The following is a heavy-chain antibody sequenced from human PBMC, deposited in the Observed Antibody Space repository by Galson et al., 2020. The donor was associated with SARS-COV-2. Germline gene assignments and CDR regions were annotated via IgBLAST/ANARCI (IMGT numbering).Heavy chain of an antibody. CDR2: IYYRGNT. CDR1: GGSIRTSSYH. D-gene: IGHD2-21*01. J-gene: IGHJ5*02. Sequence: SETLSLTCTVTGGSIRTSSYHWGWLRQPPGKGLEWLGIIYYRGNTFYHPSLKSRVTISVDTSKNQFSLKLSSVTDADTAVYYCARQGSDLLVGQRSSWVDPWGQGTLVTVSS. V-gene: IGHV4-39*01. CDR3: ARQGSDLLVGQRSSWVDP.